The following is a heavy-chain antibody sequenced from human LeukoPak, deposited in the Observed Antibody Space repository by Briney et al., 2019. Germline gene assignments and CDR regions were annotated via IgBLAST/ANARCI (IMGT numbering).Heavy chain of an antibody. D-gene: IGHD3-9*01. CDR3: AREVRYDILTGLRYYYYGMDV. CDR2: INPSGGST. V-gene: IGHV1-46*01. Sequence: ASVTVSCKASGYTFTSYYMHWVRQAPGQGLEWMGIINPSGGSTSYAQKFQGRVTMTRDTSTSTVYMELSSLRSEDTAVYYCAREVRYDILTGLRYYYYGMDVWGQGTTVTVSS. J-gene: IGHJ6*02. CDR1: GYTFTSYY.